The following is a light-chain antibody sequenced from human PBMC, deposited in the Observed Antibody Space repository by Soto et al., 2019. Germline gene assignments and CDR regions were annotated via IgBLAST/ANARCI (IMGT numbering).Light chain of an antibody. CDR1: QNILYSSNNKNY. J-gene: IGKJ4*01. CDR2: WAS. CDR3: QQYYDPPLT. Sequence: DIVMTQSPDSLTVSLGERATVNCKSSQNILYSSNNKNYLAWYQQKIGQPPKLLISWASTRESGVPDRFSGSGSGTDFTLTISSLQAEDVAVYYSQQYYDPPLTFGGGTKVEI. V-gene: IGKV4-1*01.